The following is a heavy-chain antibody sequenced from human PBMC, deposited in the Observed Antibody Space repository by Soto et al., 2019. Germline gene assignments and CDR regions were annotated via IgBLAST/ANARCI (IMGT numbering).Heavy chain of an antibody. CDR1: GGSISTYY. CDR3: ARASGCSGDSCAFDP. Sequence: QVQLQESGPGLVKPSETLSLTCTVSGGSISTYYWSWIRQPPGKGLEWIGYIYYTGSTNYNPSLKSRGTISVDTSKNQFSLKLSSVTAADTAVYYCARASGCSGDSCAFDPWGQGTLVTVSS. CDR2: IYYTGST. V-gene: IGHV4-59*01. D-gene: IGHD2-15*01. J-gene: IGHJ5*02.